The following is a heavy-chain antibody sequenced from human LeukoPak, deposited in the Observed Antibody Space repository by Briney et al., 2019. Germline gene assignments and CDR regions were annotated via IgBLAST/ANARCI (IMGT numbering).Heavy chain of an antibody. CDR3: VAGSGWRFDY. V-gene: IGHV3-9*01. Sequence: GRSLRLSCAASGFTFDDYAMHWVRQAPWKGLEWVSGISWNSGSIGYADSVKGRFTISRDNAKNSLYVQMSSLRVEDTAVYYCVAGSGWRFDYWGQGTLVTVSS. CDR1: GFTFDDYA. D-gene: IGHD6-19*01. CDR2: ISWNSGSI. J-gene: IGHJ4*02.